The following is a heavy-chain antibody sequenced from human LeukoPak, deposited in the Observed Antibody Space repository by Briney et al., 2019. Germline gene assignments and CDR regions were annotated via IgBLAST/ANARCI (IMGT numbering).Heavy chain of an antibody. D-gene: IGHD3-3*01. J-gene: IGHJ6*02. CDR3: ARVRFLEWLSPLSYYYYGMDV. CDR2: INPSGGST. Sequence: ASVKVSCKASGYTFTGYYMHWVRQAPGQGLEWMGIINPSGGSTSYAQKFQGRVTMTRDTSTSTVYMELSSLRSEDTAVYYCARVRFLEWLSPLSYYYYGMDVWGQGTTVTVPS. CDR1: GYTFTGYY. V-gene: IGHV1-46*01.